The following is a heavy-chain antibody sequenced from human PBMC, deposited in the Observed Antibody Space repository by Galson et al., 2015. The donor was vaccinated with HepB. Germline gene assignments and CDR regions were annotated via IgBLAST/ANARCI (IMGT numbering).Heavy chain of an antibody. V-gene: IGHV1-24*01. CDR3: ATAQWVRGVIDAFDI. D-gene: IGHD3-10*01. CDR1: GYTLTELS. Sequence: SVKVSCKVSGYTLTELSMHWVRQAPGKGLEWMGGFDPEDGETIYAQKFQGRVTMTEDTSTDTAYMELSSLRSEDTAVYYCATAQWVRGVIDAFDIWGQGTMVTVSS. CDR2: FDPEDGET. J-gene: IGHJ3*02.